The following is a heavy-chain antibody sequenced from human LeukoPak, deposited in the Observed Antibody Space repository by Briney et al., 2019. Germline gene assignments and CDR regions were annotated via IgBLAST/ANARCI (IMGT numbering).Heavy chain of an antibody. CDR3: AKASTDYWYFDL. J-gene: IGHJ2*01. V-gene: IGHV3-23*01. Sequence: GGSLRLSCAVSGFTFSSYAMTWVRQAPGKGLEWVSAIGVGGSNTFYADSVKGRFTISRDNSKNTLYLQVNSLRAEDTAVYYCAKASTDYWYFDLWGRGTLVTVSS. CDR1: GFTFSSYA. CDR2: IGVGGSNT.